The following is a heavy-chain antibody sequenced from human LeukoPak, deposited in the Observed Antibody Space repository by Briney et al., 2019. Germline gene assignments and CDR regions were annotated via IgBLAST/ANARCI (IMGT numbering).Heavy chain of an antibody. CDR2: IYSGGRT. CDR1: GFTVSSNY. J-gene: IGHJ4*02. CDR3: AREISSQVGIAAAGTEGYYFDY. V-gene: IGHV3-53*01. D-gene: IGHD6-13*01. Sequence: PGGSLRLSCAASGFTVSSNYMSWVRQAPGKGLEWVSVIYSGGRTYYADSVKGRFTISRDNSKNTLYLQMNSLRAEDTAVYYCAREISSQVGIAAAGTEGYYFDYWGQGTLVTVSS.